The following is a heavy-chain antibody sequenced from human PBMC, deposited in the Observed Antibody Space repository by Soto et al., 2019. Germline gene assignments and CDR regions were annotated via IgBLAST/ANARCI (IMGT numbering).Heavy chain of an antibody. Sequence: PSETLSLTCTVSGGSTGSSTYYWGWIRQPPGKGLEWIGSIYYTGSTYYNPSLKSRVTISVDTSTNQFSLKLSSVTASDTAVYYCAREAGSNYYYFYALDVWGQGTTVTVSS. CDR2: IYYTGST. D-gene: IGHD4-4*01. CDR1: GGSTGSSTYY. CDR3: AREAGSNYYYFYALDV. J-gene: IGHJ6*02. V-gene: IGHV4-39*07.